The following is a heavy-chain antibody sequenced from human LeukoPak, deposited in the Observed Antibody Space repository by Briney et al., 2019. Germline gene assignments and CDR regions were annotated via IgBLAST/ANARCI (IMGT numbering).Heavy chain of an antibody. D-gene: IGHD3-3*01. CDR3: ARGAGSGPYYYYMDV. Sequence: QPGGSLRLSCAASGFTFSSYAMHWVRQAPGKGLEYVSAISSNGGSTYYANSVKGRFTISRDNSKNTLYLQMGSLRAEDMAVYYCARGAGSGPYYYYMDVWGKGTTVTVSS. V-gene: IGHV3-64*01. J-gene: IGHJ6*03. CDR2: ISSNGGST. CDR1: GFTFSSYA.